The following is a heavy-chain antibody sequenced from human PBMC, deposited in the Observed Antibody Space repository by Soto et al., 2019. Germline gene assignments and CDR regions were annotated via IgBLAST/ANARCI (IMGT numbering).Heavy chain of an antibody. Sequence: GGSLRLSCAAPGYTFSSYAMSCVRKAPGKGLEWVSAIRGSGGSIYYEDTVKGRFTISRDNSKNTLYLKMNSLRAEDTAVYYCARGYDFWSGYYYPYGMDVWGEGTTVTVSS. CDR2: IRGSGGSI. J-gene: IGHJ6*04. CDR1: GYTFSSYA. CDR3: ARGYDFWSGYYYPYGMDV. D-gene: IGHD3-3*01. V-gene: IGHV3-23*01.